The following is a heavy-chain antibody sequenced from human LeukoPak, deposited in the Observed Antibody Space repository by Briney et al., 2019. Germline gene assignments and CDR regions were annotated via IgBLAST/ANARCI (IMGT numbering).Heavy chain of an antibody. CDR2: INPNSGGT. CDR3: ARESTAGTDWFDP. J-gene: IGHJ5*02. CDR1: GYTFTGYC. V-gene: IGHV1-2*02. D-gene: IGHD3-10*01. Sequence: GASVKVSCKASGYTFTGYCMHWVRQAPGQGLEWMGWINPNSGGTNYAQKFQGRVTMTRDTSISTAYMELSRLRSDDTAVYYCARESTAGTDWFDPWGQGTLVTVSS.